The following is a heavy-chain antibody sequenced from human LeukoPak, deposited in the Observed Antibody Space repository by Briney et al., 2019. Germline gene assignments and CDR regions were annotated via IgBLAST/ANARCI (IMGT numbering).Heavy chain of an antibody. Sequence: GGSLRLSCVASGFTFSNYAVTWVRQAPGKGLEWVSAIAIGGVITYYADSVKGRFTISRDNSKNTLYLQMNSLRAEDTAVYYCAAAAAPLYYFHYWGQGTLVTASS. J-gene: IGHJ4*02. D-gene: IGHD2-2*01. CDR1: GFTFSNYA. CDR3: AAAAAPLYYFHY. V-gene: IGHV3-23*01. CDR2: IAIGGVIT.